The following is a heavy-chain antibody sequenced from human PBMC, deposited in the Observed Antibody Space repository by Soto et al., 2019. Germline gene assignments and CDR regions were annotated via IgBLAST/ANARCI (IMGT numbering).Heavy chain of an antibody. CDR3: TTGIAADGSGGLFVEH. J-gene: IGHJ4*02. Sequence: GGSLRLSCAASGFTFSNAWVSWVRQAPGKGLEWVGRIKSKTDGGTTDYAAPVKGRFTISRDDSKNTLYLQMNSLKTEDTAVYYCTTGIAADGSGGLFVEHWGQATRATVP. V-gene: IGHV3-15*01. CDR1: GFTFSNAW. CDR2: IKSKTDGGTT. D-gene: IGHD6-13*01.